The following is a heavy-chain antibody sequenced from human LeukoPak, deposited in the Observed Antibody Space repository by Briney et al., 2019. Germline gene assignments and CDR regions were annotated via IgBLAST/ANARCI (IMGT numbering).Heavy chain of an antibody. CDR2: ISSSSSTI. J-gene: IGHJ4*02. D-gene: IGHD5-12*01. CDR1: GFTFSSYS. CDR3: AKSGGYDLWEVLGYFDY. V-gene: IGHV3-48*01. Sequence: GGSLRLSCVASGFTFSSYSMNWVRQAPGKGLEWVSYISSSSSTIYYADSVKGRFTISRDNAKNSLYLQMNSLRAEDTAVYYCAKSGGYDLWEVLGYFDYWGQGTLVTVSS.